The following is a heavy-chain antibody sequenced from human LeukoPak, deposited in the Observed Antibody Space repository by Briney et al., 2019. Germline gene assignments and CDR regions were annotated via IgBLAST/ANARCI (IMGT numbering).Heavy chain of an antibody. CDR2: INPKTGGT. D-gene: IGHD6-19*01. Sequence: GASVKVSCKTSGYIFTAYYIHWVRQAPGQGLEWMGWINPKTGGTNYAQKFQGRVTMTRDTSISTAYMELSRLRSDDTAVYYCARSEQFPYYMDVWGKGTTVTVSS. CDR3: ARSEQFPYYMDV. J-gene: IGHJ6*03. V-gene: IGHV1-2*02. CDR1: GYIFTAYY.